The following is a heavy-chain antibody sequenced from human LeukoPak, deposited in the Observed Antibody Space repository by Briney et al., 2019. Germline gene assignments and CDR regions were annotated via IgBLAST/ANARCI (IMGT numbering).Heavy chain of an antibody. J-gene: IGHJ4*02. V-gene: IGHV3-74*01. CDR2: INSDGSWT. CDR3: VSFYETY. Sequence: QPGRSLRLSCAASGNYWMHWVRQAPGKGLVWVSHINSDGSWTSYADSVKGRLTISKDNAKNTVYLQMNNPRAEDTAVYYCVSFYETYWGRGTLVTVSS. D-gene: IGHD2-2*01. CDR1: GNYW.